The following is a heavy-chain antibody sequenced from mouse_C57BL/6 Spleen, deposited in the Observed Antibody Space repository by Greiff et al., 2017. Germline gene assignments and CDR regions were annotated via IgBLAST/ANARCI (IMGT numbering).Heavy chain of an antibody. CDR3: ARNEGDSSGYSY. CDR1: GYTFTSYW. CDR2: IDPSDSYT. V-gene: IGHV1-50*01. Sequence: VQLQQPGAELVKPGASVKLSCKASGYTFTSYWMQWVKQRPGQGLEWIGEIDPSDSYTNYNQKFKGKATLTVDTSSSTAYMQLSSLTSEDSAVYYCARNEGDSSGYSYWGQGTTLTVSS. D-gene: IGHD3-2*02. J-gene: IGHJ2*01.